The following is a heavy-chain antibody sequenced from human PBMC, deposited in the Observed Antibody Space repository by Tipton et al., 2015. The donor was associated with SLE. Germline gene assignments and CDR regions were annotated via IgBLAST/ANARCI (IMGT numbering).Heavy chain of an antibody. J-gene: IGHJ3*02. D-gene: IGHD3-16*01. CDR2: IYTSGST. V-gene: IGHV4-61*02. CDR1: GGSISSGSYY. Sequence: TLSLTCTVSGGSISSGSYYWSWIRQPAGKGLEWIGRIYTSGSTNYNPSLKSRVTISVDTSKNQFSLKLSSVTAADTAVYYCARGTGGAFDIWCQGTMVTVSS. CDR3: ARGTGGAFDI.